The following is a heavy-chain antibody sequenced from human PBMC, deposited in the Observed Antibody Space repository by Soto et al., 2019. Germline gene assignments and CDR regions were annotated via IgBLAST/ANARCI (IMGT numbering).Heavy chain of an antibody. Sequence: QVQLVESGGGVVQPGRSLRLSCAASGFTFSSYAMHWVRQAPGKGLEWVAVISYDGSNKYYADSVKGRFTISRDNSKNTLYLQMHSLRAEDTAVYYCARDPATRISGRYDYWGQGTLVTVSS. J-gene: IGHJ4*02. CDR3: ARDPATRISGRYDY. D-gene: IGHD1-26*01. CDR1: GFTFSSYA. CDR2: ISYDGSNK. V-gene: IGHV3-30-3*01.